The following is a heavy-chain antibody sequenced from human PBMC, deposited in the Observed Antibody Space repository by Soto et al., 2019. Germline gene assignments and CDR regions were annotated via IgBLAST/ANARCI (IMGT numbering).Heavy chain of an antibody. CDR2: ISAYNGNT. CDR3: ARDCTNGVCYVWGFDP. D-gene: IGHD2-8*01. J-gene: IGHJ5*02. Sequence: AASVKVSCKASGYTFTSYGISWVRQAPGQGLEWMGWISAYNGNTNYAQKLQGRVTMTTDTSTSTAYMELRSLRSDDTAVYYCARDCTNGVCYVWGFDPWGQGTLVTVSS. CDR1: GYTFTSYG. V-gene: IGHV1-18*01.